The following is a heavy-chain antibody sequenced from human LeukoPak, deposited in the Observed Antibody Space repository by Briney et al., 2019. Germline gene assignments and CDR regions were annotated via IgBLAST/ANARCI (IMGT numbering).Heavy chain of an antibody. CDR3: ARPYCSSTSCYGWFDR. CDR2: IYPGDSDT. V-gene: IGHV5-51*01. D-gene: IGHD2-2*01. J-gene: IGHJ5*02. Sequence: GASLQISCEGSGYIFTSYWIGWVRQMPGKGLEWMGIIYPGDSDTRYSPSFQGQVTISADKSISTPYLQWSSLKASDTAMYYCARPYCSSTSCYGWFDRWGQGTLVTVSS. CDR1: GYIFTSYW.